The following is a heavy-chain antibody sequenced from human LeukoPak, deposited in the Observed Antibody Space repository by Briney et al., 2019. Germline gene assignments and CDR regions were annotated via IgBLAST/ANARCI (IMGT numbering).Heavy chain of an antibody. CDR3: ARVSTYYYDSSGYSIDY. J-gene: IGHJ4*02. V-gene: IGHV3-21*01. D-gene: IGHD3-22*01. CDR1: GFTFSSYS. CDR2: ISSSSSSYI. Sequence: GGSLRLSCAASGFTFSSYSMNWVRQAPGKGLEWVSSISSSSSSYIYYADSVKGRFTISRDNAKNSLYLQMNSLRAEDTAVYYCARVSTYYYDSSGYSIDYWGQGTLVTVSS.